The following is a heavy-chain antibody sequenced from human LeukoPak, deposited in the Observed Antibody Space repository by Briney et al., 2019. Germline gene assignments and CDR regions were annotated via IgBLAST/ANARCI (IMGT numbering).Heavy chain of an antibody. CDR1: GGSFSGYY. V-gene: IGHV4-34*01. Sequence: SETLSLTCAVYGGSFSGYYWSWIRQPPGKGMEWIGEINHSGSTNYNPSLKSRVTISVDTSKNQFSLKLSSVTAADTAVYYCARGGFHRRTVTTFDYWGQGTLVTVSP. CDR2: INHSGST. D-gene: IGHD4-11*01. CDR3: ARGGFHRRTVTTFDY. J-gene: IGHJ4*02.